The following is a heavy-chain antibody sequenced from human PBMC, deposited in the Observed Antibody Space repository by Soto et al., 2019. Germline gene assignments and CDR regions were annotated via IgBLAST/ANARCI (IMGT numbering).Heavy chain of an antibody. CDR1: GGTFGSYA. CDR3: ARDLRDGYYQFDY. J-gene: IGHJ4*02. CDR2: IIPMYDTI. D-gene: IGHD1-26*01. V-gene: IGHV1-69*01. Sequence: QVQLVQSGAEVKKPESSVKVSCKASGGTFGSYAINWVRQAPGQGLEWMGGIIPMYDTIDYAQKFLGRATITADESTSTAYMEVRSLRPEDTSVYYCARDLRDGYYQFDYWGQGTLVTVAS.